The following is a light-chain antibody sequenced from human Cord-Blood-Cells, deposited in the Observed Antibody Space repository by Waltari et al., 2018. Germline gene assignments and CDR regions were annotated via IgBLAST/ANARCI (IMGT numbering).Light chain of an antibody. Sequence: QSALTQPASVSGSPGQSITISCTGTSSDVGSYNLVSWYQQHPGKAPTLMIYDVSKRPSGVPDLFSGSKSGNTASLTISGLQAEDEADYYCCSYAGSYTYVFGTGTKVTVL. CDR1: SSDVGSYNL. CDR3: CSYAGSYTYV. CDR2: DVS. J-gene: IGLJ1*01. V-gene: IGLV2-11*01.